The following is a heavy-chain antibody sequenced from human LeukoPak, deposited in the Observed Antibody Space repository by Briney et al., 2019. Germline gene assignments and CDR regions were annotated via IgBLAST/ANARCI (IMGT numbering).Heavy chain of an antibody. CDR2: IDPSDSYT. V-gene: IGHV5-10-1*01. CDR3: ARHVDYHDTSGYYFDY. Sequence: GESLKISCKGSGYSFTSYWISWVRQMPGKGPEWMGTIDPSDSYTNYSPSFQGHVTISADKSISTAYLQWSSLKASDTAMYYCARHVDYHDTSGYYFDYWGQGTLVTVSS. J-gene: IGHJ4*02. CDR1: GYSFTSYW. D-gene: IGHD3-22*01.